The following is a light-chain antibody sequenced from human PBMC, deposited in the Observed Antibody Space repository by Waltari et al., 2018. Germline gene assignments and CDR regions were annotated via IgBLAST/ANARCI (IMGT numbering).Light chain of an antibody. CDR3: QVWDSSTAV. Sequence: SYDLTQPLSVSVALGPTARITCGGNNIGGKHVHWYQQKPGQAPLLVIYRDNNRPSRIPERFSGSNSENTATLTISRAQAADEADYYCQVWDSSTAVFGGGTQLTVL. CDR2: RDN. CDR1: NIGGKH. V-gene: IGLV3-9*01. J-gene: IGLJ7*01.